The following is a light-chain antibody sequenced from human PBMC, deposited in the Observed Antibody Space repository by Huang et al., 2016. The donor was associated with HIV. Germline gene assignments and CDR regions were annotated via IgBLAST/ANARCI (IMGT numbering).Light chain of an antibody. V-gene: IGKV1-39*01. Sequence: DIQMTQSPSSLSASVGDKVTITCRASQSISRYLKWYQQKPGKAPDLLIYAASTLQSGVPSRFSGSGSATDFTLTISSLQPEDFATYYCQQSYTTPRTFGQGTKVEIK. J-gene: IGKJ1*01. CDR2: AAS. CDR1: QSISRY. CDR3: QQSYTTPRT.